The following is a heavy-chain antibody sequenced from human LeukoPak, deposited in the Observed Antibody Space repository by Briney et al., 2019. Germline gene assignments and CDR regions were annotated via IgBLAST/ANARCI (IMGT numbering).Heavy chain of an antibody. V-gene: IGHV3-30-3*01. CDR2: ISYDGSNK. CDR3: ARGQASMVRGVIGYYMDV. J-gene: IGHJ6*03. CDR1: GFTFSSYA. Sequence: TGGSLRLSCAASGFTFSSYAMHWVRQAPGKGLEWVAVISYDGSNKYYADSVKGRFTISRDNSKNTLYLQMNSLRAEDTAVYYCARGQASMVRGVIGYYMDVWGKGTTVTVSS. D-gene: IGHD3-10*01.